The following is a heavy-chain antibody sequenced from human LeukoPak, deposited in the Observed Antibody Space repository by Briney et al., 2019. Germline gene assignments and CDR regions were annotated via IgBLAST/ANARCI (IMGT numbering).Heavy chain of an antibody. CDR3: ARSLGVKSYLDFMDV. CDR2: IHSDGSFT. Sequence: PGGSLRLSCAASGFSFNAYGIHWVRQAPGEGLEWVSFIHSDGSFTYYGDSVKGRFTVSRDNSKSTLYLQMNRLRVDDTAVYYCARSLGVKSYLDFMDVWGKGTTVTVSS. D-gene: IGHD3-22*01. V-gene: IGHV3-30*02. J-gene: IGHJ6*03. CDR1: GFSFNAYG.